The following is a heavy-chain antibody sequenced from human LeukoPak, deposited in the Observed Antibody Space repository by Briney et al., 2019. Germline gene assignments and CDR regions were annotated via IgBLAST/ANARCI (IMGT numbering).Heavy chain of an antibody. Sequence: GGSLRLSCAASGFTFSSYAMSWVRQAPGKGLEWVSAISGGGGSTYYADSVKGRFTISRDNSKNTLYLQMNSLRAEDTAVYYCATQMRRGYSGYDPQRDYWGQGTLVTVSS. CDR2: ISGGGGST. CDR1: GFTFSSYA. CDR3: ATQMRRGYSGYDPQRDY. J-gene: IGHJ4*02. D-gene: IGHD5-12*01. V-gene: IGHV3-23*01.